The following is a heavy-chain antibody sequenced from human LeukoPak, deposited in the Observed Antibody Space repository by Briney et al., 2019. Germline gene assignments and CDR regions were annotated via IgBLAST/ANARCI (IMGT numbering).Heavy chain of an antibody. D-gene: IGHD6-19*01. CDR2: INHSGST. CDR3: ARADIAVAGAFDY. J-gene: IGHJ4*02. Sequence: PSETLSLTCAVYGGSFSGYYWSWIRQPPGKGLEWIGEINHSGSTDYNPSLKSRVTISVDTSKNQFPLKLSSVTAADMAVYYCARADIAVAGAFDYWGQGTLVTVSS. CDR1: GGSFSGYY. V-gene: IGHV4-34*01.